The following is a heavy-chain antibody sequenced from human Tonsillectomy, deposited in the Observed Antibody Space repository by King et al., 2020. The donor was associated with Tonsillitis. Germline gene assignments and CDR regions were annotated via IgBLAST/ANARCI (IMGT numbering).Heavy chain of an antibody. J-gene: IGHJ6*02. CDR3: ARRGGALDYYYYGLDV. CDR2: ISYDGSNK. CDR1: GFTFSTYA. Sequence: QLVQSGGGVVQPGRSLRLSCAASGFTFSTYAMHWVRQAPGKGLEWVADISYDGSNKYYADSVKGRFTISRENSKNTLYLQMNSLRREDTAVYYCARRGGALDYYYYGLDVWGQGTTVIVSS. D-gene: IGHD4-17*01. V-gene: IGHV3-30-3*01.